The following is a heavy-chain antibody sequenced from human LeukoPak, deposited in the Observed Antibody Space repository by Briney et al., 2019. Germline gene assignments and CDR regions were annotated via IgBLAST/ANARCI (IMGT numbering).Heavy chain of an antibody. V-gene: IGHV4-59*01. CDR1: GGSISSYY. D-gene: IGHD6-19*01. Sequence: SETLSLTCTVSGGSISSYYWSWIRQPPGKGLEWIGYIYYSGSTNYNPSLKSRVTISVDTSKNQFSLKLSSVTAADTAVYYCARVVAVAGTRWSDPWGQGTLVTVSS. CDR2: IYYSGST. CDR3: ARVVAVAGTRWSDP. J-gene: IGHJ5*02.